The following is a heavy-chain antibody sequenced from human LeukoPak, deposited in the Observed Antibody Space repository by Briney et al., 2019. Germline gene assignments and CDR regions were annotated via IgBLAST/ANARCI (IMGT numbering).Heavy chain of an antibody. J-gene: IGHJ4*02. D-gene: IGHD6-13*01. CDR2: IWYDGSNK. CDR3: ARGSSTALVDY. CDR1: GFTFSSYG. V-gene: IGHV3-33*01. Sequence: GGSLRLSCAASGFTFSSYGMHWVRQAPGKGLEWVAVIWYDGSNKYYADSVKGRFTISRDNSKNTLYLQMNSLRAEDTAVYYCARGSSTALVDYWGQGTLVTVSS.